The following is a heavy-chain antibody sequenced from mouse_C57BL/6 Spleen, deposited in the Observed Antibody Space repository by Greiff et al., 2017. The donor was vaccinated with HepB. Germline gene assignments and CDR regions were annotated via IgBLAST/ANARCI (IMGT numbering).Heavy chain of an antibody. CDR2: ISDGGSYT. D-gene: IGHD1-1*01. CDR1: GFTFSSYA. V-gene: IGHV5-4*01. CDR3: ARQYYGSTYFDY. Sequence: EVQLVESGGGLVKPGGSLKLSCAASGFTFSSYAMSWVRQTPEKRLEWVATISDGGSYTYYPDNVKGRFTISRDNAKNNLYLQMSHLKSEDTAMYYCARQYYGSTYFDYWGQGTTLTVSS. J-gene: IGHJ2*01.